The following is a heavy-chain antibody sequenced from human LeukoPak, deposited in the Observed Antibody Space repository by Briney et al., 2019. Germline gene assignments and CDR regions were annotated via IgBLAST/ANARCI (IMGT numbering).Heavy chain of an antibody. CDR1: GFTFSSYA. V-gene: IGHV3-23*01. CDR3: AKEASDSNYYYYFYMDV. D-gene: IGHD4-11*01. J-gene: IGHJ6*03. Sequence: GGSLRLSCAASGFTFSSYAMSWVRQAPGKGLEWVSAISGSGGSTYYADSVKGRFTISRDNSKNTLYLQMNSLRAEDTAVYYCAKEASDSNYYYYFYMDVWGKGTTVTVSS. CDR2: ISGSGGST.